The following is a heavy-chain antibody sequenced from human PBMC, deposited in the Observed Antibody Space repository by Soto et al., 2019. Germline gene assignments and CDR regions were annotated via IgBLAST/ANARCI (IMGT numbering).Heavy chain of an antibody. Sequence: SVKVSCKASGGSFSGQAVSWVRQAPGQGLEWLGGIIPIFRTTNYARKFQGRLTITADESTGTASMELTSLRSEDTSICYCASVPNWGQGTLVTVSS. CDR2: IIPIFRTT. CDR1: GGSFSGQA. V-gene: IGHV1-69*13. CDR3: ASVPN. J-gene: IGHJ4*02.